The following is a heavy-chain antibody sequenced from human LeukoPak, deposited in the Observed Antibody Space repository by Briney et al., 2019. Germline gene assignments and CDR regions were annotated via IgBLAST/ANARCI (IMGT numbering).Heavy chain of an antibody. CDR1: GFTLSSYM. J-gene: IGHJ4*02. Sequence: GGSLRLSCVASGFTLSSYMMSWVRQAPGKGLEWVSGISGSAGGTFYSDSVRGRFTISRDSPKNTLYLQMNSLRVEDTAVYYCTKDPLDYWGQGTLVAVSS. CDR3: TKDPLDY. V-gene: IGHV3-23*01. CDR2: ISGSAGGT.